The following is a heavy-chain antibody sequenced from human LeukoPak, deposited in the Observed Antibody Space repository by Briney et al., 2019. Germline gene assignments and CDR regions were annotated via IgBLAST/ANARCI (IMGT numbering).Heavy chain of an antibody. CDR3: ARSRRASRSNWFDP. V-gene: IGHV4-34*01. CDR2: INHSGST. J-gene: IGHJ5*02. CDR1: GGSFSGYY. Sequence: KASETLSLTCAVYGGSFSGYYWSWTRQPPGKGLEWIGEINHSGSTNYNPSLKSRVTISVDTSKNQFSLKLSSVTAADTAVYYCARSRRASRSNWFDPWGQGTLVTVSS.